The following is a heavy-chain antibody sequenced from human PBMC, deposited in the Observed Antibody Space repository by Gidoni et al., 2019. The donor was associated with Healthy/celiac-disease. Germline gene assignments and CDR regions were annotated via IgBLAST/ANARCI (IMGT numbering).Heavy chain of an antibody. CDR3: ARALRDTAKVVGPD. CDR1: GFTFSSYG. CDR2: IWYDGSNK. D-gene: IGHD5-18*01. J-gene: IGHJ4*02. Sequence: QVQLVESGGGVVQPGRSLRLSCAASGFTFSSYGMHWVRQAPGKGLEWVAVIWYDGSNKYYADSVKGRFTISRDNSKNTLYLQMNSLRAEDTAVYYCARALRDTAKVVGPDWGQGTLVTVSS. V-gene: IGHV3-33*08.